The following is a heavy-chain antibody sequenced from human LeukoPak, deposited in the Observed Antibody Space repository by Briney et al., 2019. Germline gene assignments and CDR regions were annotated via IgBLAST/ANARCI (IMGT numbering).Heavy chain of an antibody. Sequence: HPGGSLRLSCAASGFTFSSYAMSWVRQAPGKGLEWVSAISGSGGSTYYADSVKGRFTISRDNSKNTLYLQMNSLRAEDTAVYYCAKDPWGEGYYYDSSGLDYWGQGTLVTVSS. CDR2: ISGSGGST. V-gene: IGHV3-23*01. D-gene: IGHD3-22*01. CDR3: AKDPWGEGYYYDSSGLDY. J-gene: IGHJ4*02. CDR1: GFTFSSYA.